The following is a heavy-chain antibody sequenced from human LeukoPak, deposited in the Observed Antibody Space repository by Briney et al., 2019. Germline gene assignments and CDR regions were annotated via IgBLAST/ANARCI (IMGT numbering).Heavy chain of an antibody. CDR1: GFTFDDYA. J-gene: IGHJ4*02. Sequence: GGSLRLSCAASGFTFDDYAMDWVRQAPGKGLEWVSGISWNSGSIGYADSVKGRFTISRDNAKNSLYLQMNSLRAEDTALYYCAKDRRYSSSWAFDYWGQGTLVTVSS. CDR2: ISWNSGSI. D-gene: IGHD6-13*01. V-gene: IGHV3-9*01. CDR3: AKDRRYSSSWAFDY.